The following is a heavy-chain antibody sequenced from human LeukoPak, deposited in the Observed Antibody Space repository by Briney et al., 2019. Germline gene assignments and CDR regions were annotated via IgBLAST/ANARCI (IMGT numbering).Heavy chain of an antibody. D-gene: IGHD6-13*01. J-gene: IGHJ3*02. CDR1: GYTFTSYG. V-gene: IGHV1-69*05. CDR2: IIPIFGTA. Sequence: SVKVSCKASGYTFTSYGISWVRQAPGQGLEWVGGIIPIFGTANYAQKFQGRVTITTDESTSTAYMELSSLRSEDTAVYYCARVSGIAAAGDAFDIWGQGTMVTVSS. CDR3: ARVSGIAAAGDAFDI.